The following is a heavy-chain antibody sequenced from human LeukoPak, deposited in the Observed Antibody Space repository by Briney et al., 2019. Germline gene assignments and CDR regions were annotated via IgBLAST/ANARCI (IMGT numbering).Heavy chain of an antibody. CDR2: IIPILGIA. V-gene: IGHV1-69*04. Sequence: SVKVSCKASGGTFSSYAISWVRQAPGQGLEWMGRIIPILGIANYAQKFQGRVTITADKSTSTAYMELSSLRSEDTAVYFCARGLGSYDSSELTWPMISFWGQGTLVTVSS. D-gene: IGHD3-22*01. CDR3: ARGLGSYDSSELTWPMISF. J-gene: IGHJ4*02. CDR1: GGTFSSYA.